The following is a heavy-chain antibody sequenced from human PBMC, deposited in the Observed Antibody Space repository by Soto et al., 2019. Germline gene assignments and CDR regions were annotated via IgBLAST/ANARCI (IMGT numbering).Heavy chain of an antibody. J-gene: IGHJ3*01. D-gene: IGHD1-26*01. CDR3: AKSQSGSFFAAFAL. Sequence: EVQLVESGGGLVQPGGSLRLSCAASGFNFSSDAMNWVRQIPGKGLEWVASIIGSGVTTYYADSVKGRFTISRDNSKNTLHLQRNSLRAEDTALYSCAKSQSGSFFAAFALWGQGSLVTVSS. CDR2: IIGSGVTT. CDR1: GFNFSSDA. V-gene: IGHV3-23*04.